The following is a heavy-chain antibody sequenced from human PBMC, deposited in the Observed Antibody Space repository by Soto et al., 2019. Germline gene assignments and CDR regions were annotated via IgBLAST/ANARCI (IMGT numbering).Heavy chain of an antibody. Sequence: GASVKVSCKASGYTFITYYMHWVRQAPGQGLEWMGIINPSGGTTFYAQKLQGRVTMTRDTFTSTVYMELSSQRSEYTAVYYCATDLLRLSGGVLTESNYFDYWGQGTPVTVSS. J-gene: IGHJ4*02. CDR3: ATDLLRLSGGVLTESNYFDY. CDR1: GYTFITYY. V-gene: IGHV1-46*04. D-gene: IGHD3-16*01. CDR2: INPSGGTT.